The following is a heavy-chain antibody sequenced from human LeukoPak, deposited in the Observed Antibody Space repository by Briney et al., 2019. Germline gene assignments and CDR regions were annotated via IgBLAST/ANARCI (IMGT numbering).Heavy chain of an antibody. Sequence: PGGSLRLSCAASGFTFSSYSMNWVRQAPGKGLEWVSSISSSSSYIYYADSVKGRFTISRDNAKNSLYLQMNSLRAEDTAVYYCARSLTSYPAVDYWGQGTLVTVSS. CDR2: ISSSSSYI. V-gene: IGHV3-21*01. CDR3: ARSLTSYPAVDY. CDR1: GFTFSSYS. D-gene: IGHD6-25*01. J-gene: IGHJ4*02.